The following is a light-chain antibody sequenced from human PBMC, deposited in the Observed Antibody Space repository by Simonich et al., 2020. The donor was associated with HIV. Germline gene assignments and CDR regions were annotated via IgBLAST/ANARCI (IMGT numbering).Light chain of an antibody. CDR3: CSYAGSSTFVV. J-gene: IGLJ2*01. CDR1: STDVGNYNL. CDR2: EVT. V-gene: IGLV2-23*02. Sequence: QSALTQPASVSGSPGQSITISCTGTSTDVGNYNLVSWYQQHPGKAPNRMIYEVTTRPSGVANLFTGSKSGNTASLTISGLQSDDEADYYCCSYAGSSTFVVFGGGTKLTVL.